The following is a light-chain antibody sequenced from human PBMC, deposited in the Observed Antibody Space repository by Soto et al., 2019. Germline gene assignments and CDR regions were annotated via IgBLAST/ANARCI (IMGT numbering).Light chain of an antibody. CDR2: EGG. V-gene: IGLV2-14*02. CDR1: SSDVGNYNL. Sequence: QSALTQPASVSGSPGQSITISCTGTSSDVGNYNLVSWYQQYPGKAPKLMIYEGGKRPSGVSNRFSGSKSGNTASLTISGLQTDDEADYYCSSYTSSGTWVFGGGTKLTVL. J-gene: IGLJ3*02. CDR3: SSYTSSGTWV.